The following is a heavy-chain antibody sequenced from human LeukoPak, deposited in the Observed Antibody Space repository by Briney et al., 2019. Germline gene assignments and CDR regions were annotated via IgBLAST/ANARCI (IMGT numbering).Heavy chain of an antibody. Sequence: SETLSLTCTVSGGSISSYYWSWIRQPPGKGLEWIGYIYYSGSTNYKPSLKSRVTISVDTSKNQFSLKLSSVTAADTAVYYCARGPGFAARPYYFDYWGQGTLVTVSS. D-gene: IGHD6-6*01. CDR3: ARGPGFAARPYYFDY. V-gene: IGHV4-59*01. J-gene: IGHJ4*02. CDR1: GGSISSYY. CDR2: IYYSGST.